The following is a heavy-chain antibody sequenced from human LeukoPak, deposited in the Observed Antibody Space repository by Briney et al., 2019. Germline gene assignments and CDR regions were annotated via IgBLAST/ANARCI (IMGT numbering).Heavy chain of an antibody. CDR1: GGSISTNNW. J-gene: IGHJ4*02. D-gene: IGHD4-17*01. CDR3: AIASPTTVTTILENYFDY. CDR2: IYHSGST. Sequence: PSETLSLTCAVSGGSISTNNWWNWVRQPPGKGLEWIGEIYHSGSTNYNPSLKSRVTISVDKSKNQLSLKLSSVTAADTAVYYCAIASPTTVTTILENYFDYWGQGTLVTVSS. V-gene: IGHV4-4*02.